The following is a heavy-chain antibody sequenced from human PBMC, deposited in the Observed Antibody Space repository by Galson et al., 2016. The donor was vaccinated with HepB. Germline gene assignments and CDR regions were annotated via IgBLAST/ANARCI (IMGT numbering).Heavy chain of an antibody. D-gene: IGHD3-9*01. J-gene: IGHJ4*02. CDR2: INHSGTT. CDR3: ARGGHDILTGYSGSDWYYFDY. CDR1: GESFSGYY. V-gene: IGHV4-34*01. Sequence: SETLSLTCAVYGESFSGYYWNWIRQPPGKGLEWIAEINHSGTTNYNPSLKSRVTMSVDTSKNQFSLKLTSVTAADTAVYYCARGGHDILTGYSGSDWYYFDYWGQGTLVAVSP.